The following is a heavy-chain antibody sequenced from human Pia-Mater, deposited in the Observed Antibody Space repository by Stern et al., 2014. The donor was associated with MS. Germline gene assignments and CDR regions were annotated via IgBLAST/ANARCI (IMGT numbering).Heavy chain of an antibody. CDR3: ARYLDSKGYLPYFDY. CDR2: LYYSGTT. D-gene: IGHD3-22*01. Sequence: QVQLQESGPGLVKPSETLSLTCSVSGGSVNSGSFYWNWLPPPPGQGLEWFGYLYYSGTTNSNPSLKSRATISSDTSKNQLSPMLSPVAAAGTAVYYCARYLDSKGYLPYFDYWGQGTLGTVSS. CDR1: GGSVNSGSFY. J-gene: IGHJ4*02. V-gene: IGHV4-61*01.